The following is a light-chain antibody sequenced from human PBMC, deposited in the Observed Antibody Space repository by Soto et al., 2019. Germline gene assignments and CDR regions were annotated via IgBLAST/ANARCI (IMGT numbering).Light chain of an antibody. CDR3: LLYYGGAHLGV. CDR2: RTS. CDR1: TGAVTSDHY. V-gene: IGLV7-43*01. J-gene: IGLJ2*01. Sequence: QAVVTQEPSLTVSPGGTVTLTCASSTGAVTSDHYPNWFQQKAGQAPRALISRTSIKHSWTPARFSGSLLGGKAALTLSGVQPEDEAEYYCLLYYGGAHLGVFGGGTKLTVL.